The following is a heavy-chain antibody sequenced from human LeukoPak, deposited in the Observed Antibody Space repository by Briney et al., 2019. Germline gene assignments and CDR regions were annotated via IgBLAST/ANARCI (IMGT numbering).Heavy chain of an antibody. V-gene: IGHV3-48*04. CDR3: ARDLNRWPYPRHYFDY. Sequence: GGSLRLSCAASGFTFSRYSLNWVRQAPGKGLEWVSSSSSTIYYADSVKGRFTISRDNAKNSLYLQMNSLRADDTAVYYCARDLNRWPYPRHYFDYWGQGTLVTVSS. CDR1: GFTFSRYS. D-gene: IGHD4-23*01. CDR2: SSSSTI. J-gene: IGHJ4*02.